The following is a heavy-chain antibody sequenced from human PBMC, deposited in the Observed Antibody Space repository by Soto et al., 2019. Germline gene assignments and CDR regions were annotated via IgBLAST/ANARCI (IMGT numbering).Heavy chain of an antibody. CDR2: ISTSKGNT. V-gene: IGHV1-18*01. J-gene: IGHJ4*02. CDR3: ATRSPEFDF. Sequence: QVQLVQSGPEVKKPGASVKVSCKTSGYTFPSYGIAWGRQAPGQGLEWMGWISTSKGNTNYAQKFQGRVTMTTDTSTSTAYMEMRSLRSDDTAVYYCATRSPEFDFWGQGTLVTVSS. CDR1: GYTFPSYG.